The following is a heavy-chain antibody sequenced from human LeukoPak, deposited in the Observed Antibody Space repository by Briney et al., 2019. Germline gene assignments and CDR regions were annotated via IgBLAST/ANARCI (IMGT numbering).Heavy chain of an antibody. CDR2: IYYSGTT. CDR3: ARHDRIKASPLV. Sequence: SETVSLTCIVSGGSISSSSHNWGWIRQPPGKGLEWIGSIYYSGTTYYNPSLKSRLTISVDTSKNQFSLNLSSVTAADTAVYYCARHDRIKASPLVWGQGILVTVSS. CDR1: GGSISSSSHN. J-gene: IGHJ4*02. V-gene: IGHV4-39*01. D-gene: IGHD2/OR15-2a*01.